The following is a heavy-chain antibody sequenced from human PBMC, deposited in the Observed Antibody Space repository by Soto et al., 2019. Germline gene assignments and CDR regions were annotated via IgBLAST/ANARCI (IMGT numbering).Heavy chain of an antibody. V-gene: IGHV3-9*01. CDR2: ISWNSGDK. CDR3: VKKSCSHTRCYTGWFFDL. CDR1: GFIFEDYD. J-gene: IGHJ2*01. D-gene: IGHD2-15*01. Sequence: EVQLVQSGGGLAHPGGALRLSCEASGFIFEDYDMHWVRQPPGKGLQWVSGISWNSGDKDYGDSVKGRFTISRDNAKNSLDLQMSSLRVEHTATYYCVKKSCSHTRCYTGWFFDLWGRGTLVTVSS.